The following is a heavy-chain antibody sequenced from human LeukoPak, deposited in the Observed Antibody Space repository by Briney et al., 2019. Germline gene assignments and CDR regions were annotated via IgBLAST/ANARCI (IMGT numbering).Heavy chain of an antibody. CDR2: IHHTGST. CDR3: ARDSQQLDYFDY. D-gene: IGHD4-11*01. J-gene: IGHJ4*02. V-gene: IGHV4-4*02. CDR1: GGSISGPNW. Sequence: PSETLSLTCSVSGGSISGPNWWSWVRQSPGKGLEWIGEIHHTGSTNYSPALKSRVTLSVDKSNNQFSLELKYVTAADTAVYYCARDSQQLDYFDYWGQGTLVTVSS.